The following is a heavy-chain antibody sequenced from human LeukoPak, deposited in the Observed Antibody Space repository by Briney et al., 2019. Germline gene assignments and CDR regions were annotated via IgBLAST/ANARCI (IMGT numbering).Heavy chain of an antibody. CDR3: ARDVEGYCTAGSCYAGGY. CDR2: IIPIFGTA. J-gene: IGHJ4*02. CDR1: GGTFSSYA. Sequence: ASVKVSCKASGGTFSSYAISWVRQAPGQGLEWMGGIIPIFGTANYAQKFQGRVTITADESTTTAYMELSSLRSEDTAVYYCARDVEGYCTAGSCYAGGYWGQGTLVTVSS. D-gene: IGHD2-15*01. V-gene: IGHV1-69*13.